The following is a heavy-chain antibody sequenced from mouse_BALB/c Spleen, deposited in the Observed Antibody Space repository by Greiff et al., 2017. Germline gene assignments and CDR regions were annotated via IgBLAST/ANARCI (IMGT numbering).Heavy chain of an antibody. D-gene: IGHD2-10*02. V-gene: IGHV3-6*02. CDR3: AVWSYFDY. CDR2: ISYDGSN. Sequence: VQLQQSGPGLVKPSQSLSLTCSVTGYSITSGYYWNWIRQFPGNKLEWMGYISYDGSNNYNPSLKNRISITRDTSKNQFFLKLNSVTTEDTATYYCAVWSYFDYWGQGTTLTVSS. CDR1: GYSITSGYY. J-gene: IGHJ2*01.